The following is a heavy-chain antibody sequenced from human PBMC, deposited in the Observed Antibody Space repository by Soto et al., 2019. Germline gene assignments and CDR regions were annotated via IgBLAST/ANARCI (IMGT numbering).Heavy chain of an antibody. V-gene: IGHV3-30*18. CDR2: ISSDGNNK. CDR3: AKVLLPNTVTTRGS. CDR1: GFTFDSYG. Sequence: QVQLVESGGGVVQPGRSLRLSCAASGFTFDSYGMHWVRQAPGKGLEWVGVISSDGNNKYYADSVKGRFTISRDNVKNTRSLQVSSLRADDTAVSYCAKVLLPNTVTTRGSWGQGTLVTVSS. D-gene: IGHD4-17*01. J-gene: IGHJ5*02.